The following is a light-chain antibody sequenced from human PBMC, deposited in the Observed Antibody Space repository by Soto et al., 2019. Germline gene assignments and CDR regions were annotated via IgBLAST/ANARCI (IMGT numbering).Light chain of an antibody. CDR2: DAS. CDR3: QQVDTYPLT. V-gene: IGKV1-5*01. CDR1: HNIERW. Sequence: GDRVTITCRASHNIERWMAWYQQKPGKAPSLLIFDASTLHSGVPSRFSGSGSGTEFTLTISSLQSDEFATYYCQQVDTYPLTVGGGTKVDIK. J-gene: IGKJ4*01.